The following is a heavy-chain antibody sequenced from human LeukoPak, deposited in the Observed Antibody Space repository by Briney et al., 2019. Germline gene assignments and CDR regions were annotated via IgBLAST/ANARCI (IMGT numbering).Heavy chain of an antibody. D-gene: IGHD6-13*01. CDR3: ARVGSAADPDY. V-gene: IGHV3-21*01. Sequence: GGSLRLSCAASGFTFGRYSMNWVRQAPGKGLEWVSSISSSSSYIYYADLVKGRFTISRDNAKNSLYLQMNSLRAEDTAVYYCARVGSAADPDYWGQGTLVTVSS. CDR2: ISSSSSYI. J-gene: IGHJ4*02. CDR1: GFTFGRYS.